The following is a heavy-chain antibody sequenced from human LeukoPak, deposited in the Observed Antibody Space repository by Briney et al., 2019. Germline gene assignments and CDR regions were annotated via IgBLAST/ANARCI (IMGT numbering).Heavy chain of an antibody. CDR1: GGSISSGSYY. V-gene: IGHV4-61*02. J-gene: IGHJ3*02. CDR3: ARDAPDSHDAFDI. D-gene: IGHD1-14*01. Sequence: PSETLSLTCTVSGGSISSGSYYWSWIRQPAGKGLEWIGRIYTSGSTNYNPSLKSRVTISVDTSKNQFSLKLSSVTAADTAVYYCARDAPDSHDAFDIWGQGTMVTVSS. CDR2: IYTSGST.